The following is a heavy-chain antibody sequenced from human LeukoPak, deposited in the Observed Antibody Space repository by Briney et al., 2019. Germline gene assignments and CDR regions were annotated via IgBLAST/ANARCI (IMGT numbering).Heavy chain of an antibody. Sequence: GRSLRLSCAASGFTFSSYEMNWVRQAPGKGLEWVSYISSSGSTIYYADSVKGRFTISRDSAKNSLYLQMNSLRAEDTAVYYCARDCGGGSCYGPYDAFDIWGQGTMVTVSS. D-gene: IGHD2-15*01. V-gene: IGHV3-48*03. CDR2: ISSSGSTI. CDR1: GFTFSSYE. J-gene: IGHJ3*02. CDR3: ARDCGGGSCYGPYDAFDI.